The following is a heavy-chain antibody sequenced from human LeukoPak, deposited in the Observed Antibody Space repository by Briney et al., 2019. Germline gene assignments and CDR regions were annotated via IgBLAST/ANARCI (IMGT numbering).Heavy chain of an antibody. CDR2: ISSDGTNK. CDR1: KFTFSSYA. V-gene: IGHV3-30*18. CDR3: AKDGLNYFDY. J-gene: IGHJ4*02. Sequence: GGSLRLSCAASKFTFSSYAMHWVRQTPGKGLEWVALISSDGTNKYYADSVRGRFTISRDNSKNTLYLQMNRLSAEDTAVYYCAKDGLNYFDYWGQGTLVTVS.